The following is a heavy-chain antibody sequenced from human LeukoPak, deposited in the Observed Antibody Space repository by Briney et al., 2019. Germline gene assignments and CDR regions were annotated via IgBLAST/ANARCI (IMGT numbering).Heavy chain of an antibody. V-gene: IGHV3-13*01. Sequence: GGSQRLSCAASGFAFTHYDMHWVRQATGGGLEWVSSIGKAGDTYYADSVKGRFTISRENANNHFYLQMNSLRAGDTAVYFCASLGDSIYWGQGTLVTVSP. CDR2: IGKAGDT. J-gene: IGHJ4*02. CDR1: GFAFTHYD. CDR3: ASLGDSIY. D-gene: IGHD1-26*01.